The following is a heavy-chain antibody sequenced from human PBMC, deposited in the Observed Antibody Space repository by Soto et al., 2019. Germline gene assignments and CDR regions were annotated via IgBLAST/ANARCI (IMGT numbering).Heavy chain of an antibody. CDR2: IYHSGST. V-gene: IGHV4-4*02. Sequence: QVQLQESGPGLVKPSGTLSLTCAVSGGSISSSNWWSWVRQPPGKGLEWIGEIYHSGSTNYNPSLKSRVPISVAKSKNQFSLKLSSVTAADTAVYYCARGERPIYYGSGSVIDPWGQGTLVTVSS. D-gene: IGHD3-10*01. CDR3: ARGERPIYYGSGSVIDP. J-gene: IGHJ5*02. CDR1: GGSISSSNW.